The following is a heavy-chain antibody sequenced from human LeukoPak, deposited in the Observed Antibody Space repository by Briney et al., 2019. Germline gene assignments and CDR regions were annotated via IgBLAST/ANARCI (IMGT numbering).Heavy chain of an antibody. V-gene: IGHV3-11*06. CDR3: ARDALTGAEYFQH. Sequence: GGSLRLSCAASGFTFSDYYMSWIRQAPGKGLEWVSYISSSSSYTNYADSAKGRFTISRDNAKNSLYLQMNSLRAEDTAVYYCARDALTGAEYFQHWGQGTLVTVSS. CDR2: ISSSSSYT. J-gene: IGHJ1*01. D-gene: IGHD3-9*01. CDR1: GFTFSDYY.